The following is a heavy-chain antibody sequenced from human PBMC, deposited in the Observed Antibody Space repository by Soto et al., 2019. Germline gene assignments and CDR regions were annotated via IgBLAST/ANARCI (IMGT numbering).Heavy chain of an antibody. Sequence: QVQLVESGGGVVQPGRSLRLSCAASGFTFSSYAMHWVRQAPGKGLEWVAVISYDGSNKYYADSVKGRFTISRDNSKNTLYLQMNSLRAEDTAVYYCPTFDDAFDIWGQGTMVTVSS. V-gene: IGHV3-30-3*01. J-gene: IGHJ3*02. CDR1: GFTFSSYA. CDR2: ISYDGSNK. D-gene: IGHD3-9*01. CDR3: PTFDDAFDI.